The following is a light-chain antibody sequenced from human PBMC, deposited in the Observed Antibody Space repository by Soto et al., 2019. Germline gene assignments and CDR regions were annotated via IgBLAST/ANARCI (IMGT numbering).Light chain of an antibody. CDR3: CSFAGSSTYV. CDR1: SPDVGSYNL. J-gene: IGLJ1*01. V-gene: IGLV2-23*01. CDR2: EGT. Sequence: QSVLTQPASVSGSPGQSITISCTGTSPDVGSYNLVSWYQQHPGNAPKLIIYEGTKRPSGVSYRFSGSKSGNTASLTISGLQEEDEGDYHCCSFAGSSTYVFGTGTRSPS.